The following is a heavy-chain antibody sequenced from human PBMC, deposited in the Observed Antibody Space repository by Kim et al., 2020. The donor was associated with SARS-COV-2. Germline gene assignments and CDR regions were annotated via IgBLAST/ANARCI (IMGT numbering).Heavy chain of an antibody. CDR2: MNPNSGNT. V-gene: IGHV1-8*01. Sequence: ASVKVSCKASGYTFTSYDINWVRQATGQGLEWMGWMNPNSGNTGYAQKFQGRVTMTRNTSISTAYMELSSLRSEDTAVYYCARGPPSGSYYGDAFDIWGQGTMVTVSS. D-gene: IGHD1-26*01. CDR3: ARGPPSGSYYGDAFDI. CDR1: GYTFTSYD. J-gene: IGHJ3*02.